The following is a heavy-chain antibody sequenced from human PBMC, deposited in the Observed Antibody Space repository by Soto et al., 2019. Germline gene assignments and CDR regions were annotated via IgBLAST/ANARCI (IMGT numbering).Heavy chain of an antibody. CDR1: EYSFTSYW. V-gene: IGHV5-10-1*01. CDR3: ARHREDSFGWFDP. Sequence: GESLKISCKGSEYSFTSYWISWVRQMPGKGLEWMGRIDPSDSYTNYSPSFQGHVTISADKSISTAYLQWSSLKASDTAMYYCARHREDSFGWFDPWGQGTLVTVSS. CDR2: IDPSDSYT. D-gene: IGHD3-10*01. J-gene: IGHJ5*02.